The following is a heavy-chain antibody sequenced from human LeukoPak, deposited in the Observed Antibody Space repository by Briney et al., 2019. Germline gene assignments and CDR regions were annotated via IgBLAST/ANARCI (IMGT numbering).Heavy chain of an antibody. J-gene: IGHJ4*02. CDR3: ARRRRDGYNIFDY. CDR1: GGSISSSSYY. CDR2: IYYSGNT. D-gene: IGHD5-24*01. Sequence: SETLSLTCTVSGGSISSSSYYWAWIRQPPGKGLEWIGSIYYSGNTYYKSSLKSRVTIAVDTSKNQFSLKLSSVTAADTAVYYCARRRRDGYNIFDYWGQGTLVTVSS. V-gene: IGHV4-39*01.